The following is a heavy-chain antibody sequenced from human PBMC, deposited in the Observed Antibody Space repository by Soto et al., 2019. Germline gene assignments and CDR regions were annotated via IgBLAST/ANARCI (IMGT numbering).Heavy chain of an antibody. V-gene: IGHV1-69*06. Sequence: ASVKVSCKAFGCTFSSYAISWVRQAPGQGLEWMGGIIPIFGTANYAQKFQGRVTITADKSTSTAYMELSSLRSEDTAVYYCASDRYGDDGSWVWYCYGMEVWGQGTTVSVSS. J-gene: IGHJ6*01. D-gene: IGHD4-17*01. CDR1: GCTFSSYA. CDR2: IIPIFGTA. CDR3: ASDRYGDDGSWVWYCYGMEV.